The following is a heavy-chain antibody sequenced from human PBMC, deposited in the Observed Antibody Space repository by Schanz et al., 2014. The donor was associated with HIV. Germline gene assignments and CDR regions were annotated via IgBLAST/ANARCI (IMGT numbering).Heavy chain of an antibody. CDR2: ISYDGSYK. D-gene: IGHD3-3*01. J-gene: IGHJ6*02. CDR1: GFTFSNYG. V-gene: IGHV3-30*18. Sequence: QVRLVESGGGVVQPGRSLRLSCAASGFTFSNYGMHWVRQAPGKGLEWVAIISYDGSYKYYADSVKGRFTISRDNSKNRLYLQMNSLRAEDTAVYYCAKDQGYDFWSGYYNYYHMDVWGQGATVTVSS. CDR3: AKDQGYDFWSGYYNYYHMDV.